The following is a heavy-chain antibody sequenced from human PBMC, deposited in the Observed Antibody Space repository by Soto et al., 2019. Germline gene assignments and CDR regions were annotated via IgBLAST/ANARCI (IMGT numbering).Heavy chain of an antibody. J-gene: IGHJ6*02. D-gene: IGHD6-13*01. CDR1: AGSISSYY. CDR2: IYTSGST. Sequence: SETLSLTSTLSAGSISSYYWIWIRQPAGSALEWIGRIYTSGSTNHHPSLKSRVTMSVDTSKNQSSLKLSSVTAADTAVYYCARVGHQMVPPPFWRRGEVGSGMDVWGQGTTVTVSS. V-gene: IGHV4-4*07. CDR3: ARVGHQMVPPPFWRRGEVGSGMDV.